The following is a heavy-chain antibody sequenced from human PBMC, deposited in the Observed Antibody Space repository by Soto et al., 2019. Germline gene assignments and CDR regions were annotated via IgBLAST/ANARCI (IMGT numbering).Heavy chain of an antibody. CDR1: GFTVSSNY. D-gene: IGHD6-13*01. CDR3: ARAEVSSSWWAAFDI. CDR2: IYSGGST. V-gene: IGHV3-53*01. Sequence: GGSLRLSCAASGFTVSSNYMSWVRQAPGKGLEWVSVIYSGGSTYYADSVKGRFTISRDNSKNTLYLQMNSLRAEDTAVYYCARAEVSSSWWAAFDIWGQGTMVTVSS. J-gene: IGHJ3*02.